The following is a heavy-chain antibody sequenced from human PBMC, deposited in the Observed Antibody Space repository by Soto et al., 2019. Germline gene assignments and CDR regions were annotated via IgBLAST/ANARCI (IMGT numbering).Heavy chain of an antibody. CDR1: GYSFSTYG. CDR3: ATEPIYYNDGSGYYPLGH. Sequence: XSVKGSCQGSGYSFSTYGFSWVRQAPGQGLECVGWISAHNGDTHYSQKFQGRVTLTTDTSTNTGYMELRSLTSDDTAVYFCATEPIYYNDGSGYYPLGHWGQGTLVTVSS. V-gene: IGHV1-18*04. J-gene: IGHJ4*02. CDR2: ISAHNGDT. D-gene: IGHD3-22*01.